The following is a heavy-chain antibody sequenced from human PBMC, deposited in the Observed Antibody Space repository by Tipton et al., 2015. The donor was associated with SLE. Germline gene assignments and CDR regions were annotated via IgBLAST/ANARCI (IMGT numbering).Heavy chain of an antibody. CDR3: ARGMVTWRGAIIGVDV. CDR2: INPSGGRS. V-gene: IGHV1-46*01. CDR1: GYTFTGHY. Sequence: QLVQSGAEVKKPGASMKVSCKASGYTFTGHYMHWVRQAPGQGLEWMGTINPSGGRSSSAQKFQGRVTMTRDTSTSTVYMEVNSLRSDDTAVYYCARGMVTWRGAIIGVDVWGQGTTVNVSS. D-gene: IGHD2-21*02. J-gene: IGHJ6*02.